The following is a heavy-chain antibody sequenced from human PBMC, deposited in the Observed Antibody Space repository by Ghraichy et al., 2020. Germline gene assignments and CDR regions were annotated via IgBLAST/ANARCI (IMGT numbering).Heavy chain of an antibody. CDR1: GGSCRGCH. CDR3: AGGNCSGGRCYSWDYYNYYGMDV. D-gene: IGHD2-15*01. CDR2: INQSGST. J-gene: IGHJ6*02. Sequence: SETLSLTCAVYGGSCRGCHGGWMRQPPGKGLEWIGEINQSGSTNYNPSLKSRVTISVDTSKNQFSLKLSSVTAADTAVYYCAGGNCSGGRCYSWDYYNYYGMDVWGQGTTVTV. V-gene: IGHV4-34*01.